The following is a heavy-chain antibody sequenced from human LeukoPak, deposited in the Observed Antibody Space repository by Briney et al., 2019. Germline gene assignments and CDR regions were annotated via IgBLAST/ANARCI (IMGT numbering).Heavy chain of an antibody. CDR3: AKNGGYYYGSGNWFDP. J-gene: IGHJ5*02. V-gene: IGHV4-59*01. CDR2: IYYSGNT. D-gene: IGHD3-10*01. Sequence: SETLSLPCSVSGGSISRYYWNWIRQSPGKGLEWIGYIYYSGNTNYNPSLKSRVTISVDTSKNQFSLKLSSVTAADTAVYYCAKNGGYYYGSGNWFDPWGQGTLVTVSS. CDR1: GGSISRYY.